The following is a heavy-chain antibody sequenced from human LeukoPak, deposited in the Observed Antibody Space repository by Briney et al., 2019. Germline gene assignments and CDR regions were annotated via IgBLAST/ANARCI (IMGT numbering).Heavy chain of an antibody. CDR1: GFTFGSYA. CDR2: ISGSGGST. J-gene: IGHJ4*02. CDR3: AKDRAIVGATLFDY. D-gene: IGHD1-26*01. V-gene: IGHV3-23*01. Sequence: GGSLRLPCAASGFTFGSYAMYWVRQAPGKGLEWVSGISGSGGSTFYADSVKGRFTISRDNSKNTLYLQMNSLRAEDTAVYYCAKDRAIVGATLFDYWGQGTLVTVSS.